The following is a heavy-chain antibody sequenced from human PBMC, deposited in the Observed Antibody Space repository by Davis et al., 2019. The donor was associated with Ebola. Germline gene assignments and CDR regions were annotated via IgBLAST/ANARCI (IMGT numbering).Heavy chain of an antibody. V-gene: IGHV3-74*01. J-gene: IGHJ6*02. CDR1: GFTFSSHW. Sequence: GESLKISCAASGFTFSSHWMHWVRQTPGKGLVWVSRINTDGGSTSYADSVKGRFTVSRDNAKNTLYVQMNSLRAEDTGIYYCGRVIFFPGIGMDIWGQGTTVTVSS. D-gene: IGHD1-14*01. CDR3: GRVIFFPGIGMDI. CDR2: INTDGGST.